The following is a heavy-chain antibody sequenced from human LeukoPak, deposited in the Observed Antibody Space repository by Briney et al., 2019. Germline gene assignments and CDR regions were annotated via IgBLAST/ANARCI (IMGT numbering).Heavy chain of an antibody. J-gene: IGHJ4*02. V-gene: IGHV3-74*01. D-gene: IGHD3-3*01. CDR2: INSDGSST. CDR1: GFTFSSYW. CDR3: ARVRVTIFGVVISYFDY. Sequence: GSLRLSCAASGFTFSSYWMHWVRQAPGKGLVWVSRINSDGSSTSYADSVKGRFTISRDNAKNTLYLQMNSLRAEDTAVYYCARVRVTIFGVVISYFDYWGQGTLVTVSS.